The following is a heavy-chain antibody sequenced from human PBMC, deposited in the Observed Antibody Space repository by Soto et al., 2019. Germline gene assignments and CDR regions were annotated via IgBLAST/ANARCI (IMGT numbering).Heavy chain of an antibody. V-gene: IGHV4-39*01. CDR1: GDSISSSRYY. D-gene: IGHD4-4*01. CDR3: ARRATIDYSNYENYYFDY. CDR2: IYYSGRT. Sequence: QLQLQESGPGLVQPSETLSLTCTVSGDSISSSRYYWGWIRQPPGKGLEWIGSIYYSGRTYYNPSLKSRVTISVDTSKNQFSLKLSSVTAADTAVYYCARRATIDYSNYENYYFDYWGQGALVTVSS. J-gene: IGHJ4*02.